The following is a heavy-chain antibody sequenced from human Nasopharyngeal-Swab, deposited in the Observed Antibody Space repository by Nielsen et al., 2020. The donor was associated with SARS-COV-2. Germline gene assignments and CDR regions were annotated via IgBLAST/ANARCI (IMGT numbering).Heavy chain of an antibody. CDR3: ARWDYSNYDLDY. CDR2: ISSSSSYI. Sequence: GESLKISCAASGFTFRSYSMPWVRQAPGKGLEWVSSISSSSSYIYYADSVKGRFTISRDNAKNSLYLQMNSLRAEDTAVYYCARWDYSNYDLDYWGQGTLVTVSS. J-gene: IGHJ4*02. V-gene: IGHV3-21*01. D-gene: IGHD4-11*01. CDR1: GFTFRSYS.